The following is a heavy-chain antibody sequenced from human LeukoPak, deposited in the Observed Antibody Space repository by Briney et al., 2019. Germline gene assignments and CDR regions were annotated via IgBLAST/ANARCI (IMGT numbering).Heavy chain of an antibody. D-gene: IGHD1-26*01. Sequence: GGSLRLSCAASGFSFSDHYMSWIRQAPGKGLESVSYIYSSGSTIFYADSVKGRFTISRDNAKNSLYLQMNSLIAEDTALYYCVKEKSGTYYAFDYWGQGTLVTVPS. CDR2: IYSSGSTI. J-gene: IGHJ4*02. CDR1: GFSFSDHY. CDR3: VKEKSGTYYAFDY. V-gene: IGHV3-11*01.